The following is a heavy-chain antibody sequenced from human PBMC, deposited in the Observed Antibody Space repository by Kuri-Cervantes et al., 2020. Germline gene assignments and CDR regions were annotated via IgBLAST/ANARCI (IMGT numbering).Heavy chain of an antibody. V-gene: IGHV3-30*04. J-gene: IGHJ4*02. Sequence: GGSLRLSCAASGFTFSRHAMSWVRQAPGKGLEWVAVISYDESEKHYADSVKGRFTISRDNSKNTLYLQMNSLRAEDTAVYYCARASPYFDYWGQGTLVTVSS. CDR1: GFTFSRHA. CDR2: ISYDESEK. CDR3: ARASPYFDY.